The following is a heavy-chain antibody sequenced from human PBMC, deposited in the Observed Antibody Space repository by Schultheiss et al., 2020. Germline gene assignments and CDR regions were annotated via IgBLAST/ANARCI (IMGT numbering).Heavy chain of an antibody. CDR1: GGSISSYY. CDR2: INHSGST. CDR3: AGTYYYDSSGYYYGY. Sequence: SETLSLTCTVSGGSISSYYWSWIRQHPGKGLEWIGEINHSGSTNYNPSLKSRVTISVDTSKNQFSLKLSSVTAADTAVYYCAGTYYYDSSGYYYGYWGQGTLVTVSS. J-gene: IGHJ4*02. D-gene: IGHD3-22*01. V-gene: IGHV4-34*01.